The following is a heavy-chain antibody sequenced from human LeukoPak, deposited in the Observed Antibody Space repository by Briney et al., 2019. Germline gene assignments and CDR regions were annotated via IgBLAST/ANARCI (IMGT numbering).Heavy chain of an antibody. CDR3: ARDSSIVGQNRGFDY. Sequence: PGGSLRLSCAASGFTFSDYHMSWIRQAPGKGLEWVSYISSSGSTIYYADSVKGRFTISRDNAKNSLYLQMNSLRAEDTAVYYCARDSSIVGQNRGFDYWGQGTLVTVSS. D-gene: IGHD1-26*01. J-gene: IGHJ4*02. CDR1: GFTFSDYH. CDR2: ISSSGSTI. V-gene: IGHV3-11*04.